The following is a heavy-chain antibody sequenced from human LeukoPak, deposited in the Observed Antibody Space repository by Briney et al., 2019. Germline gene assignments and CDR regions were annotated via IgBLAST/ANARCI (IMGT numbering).Heavy chain of an antibody. D-gene: IGHD3-10*01. CDR1: GYGFTIYW. V-gene: IGHV5-51*01. CDR2: IYPADSDT. J-gene: IGHJ6*02. CDR3: VRSTMVRGVISMDV. Sequence: GESLKISCKGSGYGFTIYWIGWVRQMPGKGLEWMGIIYPADSDTRYSPSFQGQVTISADKSISTTYLQWSSLKASDTAMYYCVRSTMVRGVISMDVWGQGTTVTVSS.